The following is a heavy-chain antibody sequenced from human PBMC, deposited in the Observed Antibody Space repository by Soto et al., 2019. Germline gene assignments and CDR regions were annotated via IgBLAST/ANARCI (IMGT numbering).Heavy chain of an antibody. CDR1: GFTVSSNY. CDR2: IYSGGST. Sequence: GGSLRLSCAASGFTVSSNYMSWVRQAPGKGLEWVSVIYSGGSTYYADSVKGRFTISRDNSKNTLYLQMNSLRAEDTAVYYCAANWYENWIDLSGQGTLVTVSS. J-gene: IGHJ5*02. CDR3: AANWYENWIDL. V-gene: IGHV3-53*01. D-gene: IGHD1-1*01.